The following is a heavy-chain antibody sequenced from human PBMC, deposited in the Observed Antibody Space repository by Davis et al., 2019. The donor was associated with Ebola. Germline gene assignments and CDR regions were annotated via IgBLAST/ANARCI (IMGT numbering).Heavy chain of an antibody. CDR2: IYSGGST. V-gene: IGHV3-66*01. Sequence: GFLRLSCAASGFTISSNYMSWVRQAPGRGLEWVSVIYSGGSTYYADSVKGRFTISRDNSKNTLYLQMNSLRAEDTAVYYCAREAMVRGGGFDYWGQGTLVTVSS. J-gene: IGHJ4*02. D-gene: IGHD3-10*01. CDR1: GFTISSNY. CDR3: AREAMVRGGGFDY.